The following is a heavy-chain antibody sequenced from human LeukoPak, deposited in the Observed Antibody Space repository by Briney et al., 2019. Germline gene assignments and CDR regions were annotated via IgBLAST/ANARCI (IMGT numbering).Heavy chain of an antibody. CDR3: ARGVAATPSYYYMDV. Sequence: SVKVCCKASGGTFSRYAISWVRQAPGQGLEWMGGIIPIFGTANYAQKFQGRVTITTDESTSTAYMELSSLRSEDTAVYYCARGVAATPSYYYMDVWGKGTTVTVSS. V-gene: IGHV1-69*05. D-gene: IGHD2-15*01. CDR1: GGTFSRYA. CDR2: IIPIFGTA. J-gene: IGHJ6*03.